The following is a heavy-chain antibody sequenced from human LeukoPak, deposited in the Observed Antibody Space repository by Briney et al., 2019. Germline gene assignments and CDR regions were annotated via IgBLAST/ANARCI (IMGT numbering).Heavy chain of an antibody. J-gene: IGHJ5*02. V-gene: IGHV1-2*02. CDR1: GYTFISYG. Sequence: GASVKVSCKASGYTFISYGINWVRQAPGQGLEWMGWINPNSGGTNYAQKFQGRVTMTRDTSISTAYMELSRLRSDDTAVYYCARGRKDSSSWDQYNWFDPWGQGTLVTVSS. CDR2: INPNSGGT. CDR3: ARGRKDSSSWDQYNWFDP. D-gene: IGHD6-13*01.